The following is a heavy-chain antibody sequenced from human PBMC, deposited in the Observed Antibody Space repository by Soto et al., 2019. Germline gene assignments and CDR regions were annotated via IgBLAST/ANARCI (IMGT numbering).Heavy chain of an antibody. Sequence: SGPTLVNPTQTLTLTCTFSGFSLSTSGVGVGWIRQPPGKALEWLALIYWDDDKRYSPSLKSRLTITKDTSKNQVVLTMTNMDPVETATYFCAHSLIGYYYDSSGSNWFDPWGQETLVTVPS. CDR2: IYWDDDK. D-gene: IGHD3-22*01. V-gene: IGHV2-5*02. CDR1: GFSLSTSGVG. CDR3: AHSLIGYYYDSSGSNWFDP. J-gene: IGHJ5*02.